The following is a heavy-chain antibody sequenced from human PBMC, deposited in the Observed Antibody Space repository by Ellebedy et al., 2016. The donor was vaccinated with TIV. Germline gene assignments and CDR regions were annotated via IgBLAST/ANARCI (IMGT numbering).Heavy chain of an antibody. D-gene: IGHD3-10*01. J-gene: IGHJ6*02. CDR3: ARDAGVLSDYYYYTMDV. Sequence: MPSETLSLTCTVSGGSINSYYWSWIRQPPGKGLEWIGYISDSGSTNYNPSLKSRVFISVDTSKTQFSLRLNSVTAADTAVYYCARDAGVLSDYYYYTMDVWGQGTTVTVSS. V-gene: IGHV4-59*01. CDR2: ISDSGST. CDR1: GGSINSYY.